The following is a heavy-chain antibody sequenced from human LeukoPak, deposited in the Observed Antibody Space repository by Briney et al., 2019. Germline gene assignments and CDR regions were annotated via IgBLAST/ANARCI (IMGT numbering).Heavy chain of an antibody. CDR2: ITISSNYI. V-gene: IGHV3-21*01. CDR1: GFTFSRYS. D-gene: IGHD1-26*01. CDR3: ARQYSGSLLFFDY. J-gene: IGHJ4*02. Sequence: GGSLRLSCAASGFTFSRYSMNWVRQAPGKGLEWVSLITISSNYIYYADSVKGRFSISRDNTKNSLYLQINSLRAEDTAVYYCARQYSGSLLFFDYWGQGILVTVSS.